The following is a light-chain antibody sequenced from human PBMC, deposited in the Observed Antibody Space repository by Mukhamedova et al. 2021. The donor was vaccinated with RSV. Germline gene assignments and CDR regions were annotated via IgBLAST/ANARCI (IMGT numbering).Light chain of an antibody. CDR2: GAS. J-gene: IGKJ1*01. CDR3: QQYGSSAWT. CDR1: QSVSSSY. Sequence: GERATLSCRASQSVSSSYLAWYQQKPGQAPRLLIYGASSRATGIPDRFSGSGSGTDFTLTISRLEPKDFAVYYCQQYGSSAWTFG. V-gene: IGKV3-20*01.